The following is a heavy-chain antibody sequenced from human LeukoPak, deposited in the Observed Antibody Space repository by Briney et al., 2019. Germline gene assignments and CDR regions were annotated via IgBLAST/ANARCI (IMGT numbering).Heavy chain of an antibody. CDR1: GGTFSSYA. J-gene: IGHJ4*02. Sequence: SVKVSCKASGGTFSSYAISWVRQAPGQGLEWMGGIIPIFGTANYAQKFQGRVAITADKSTSTAYMELSSLRSEDTAVYYCAREARYYYDSSGYFDYWGQGTLVTVSS. CDR2: IIPIFGTA. D-gene: IGHD3-22*01. CDR3: AREARYYYDSSGYFDY. V-gene: IGHV1-69*06.